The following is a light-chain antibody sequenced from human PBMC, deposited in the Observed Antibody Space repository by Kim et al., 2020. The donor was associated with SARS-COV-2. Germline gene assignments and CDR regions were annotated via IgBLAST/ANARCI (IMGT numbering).Light chain of an antibody. Sequence: QTATVTCTGNRNNVGDRGAVWLQQHQGHPPKLLSYRNNNRPSGISERLSASRSGNTASLTITGLQPEDEADYFCSAWDSSLSGWVFGGGTKLAVL. J-gene: IGLJ3*02. CDR2: RNN. CDR1: RNNVGDRG. V-gene: IGLV10-54*01. CDR3: SAWDSSLSGWV.